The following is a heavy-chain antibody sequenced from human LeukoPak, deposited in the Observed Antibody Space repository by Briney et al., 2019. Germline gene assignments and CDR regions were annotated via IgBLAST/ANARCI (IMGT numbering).Heavy chain of an antibody. Sequence: PSETLPLTCAVYGGSFSGYYWSWIRQPPGKGLEWIGEINHSGSTNYNPSLKSRVTISVDTSKNQFSLKLSSVTAADTAVYYCATLSYCSGGSCYHDYWGQGTLVTVSS. V-gene: IGHV4-34*01. D-gene: IGHD2-15*01. CDR2: INHSGST. J-gene: IGHJ4*02. CDR3: ATLSYCSGGSCYHDY. CDR1: GGSFSGYY.